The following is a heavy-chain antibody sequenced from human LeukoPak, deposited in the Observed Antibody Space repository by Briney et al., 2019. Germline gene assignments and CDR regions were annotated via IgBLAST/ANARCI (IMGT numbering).Heavy chain of an antibody. CDR2: FYTSGTT. CDR1: GGSISSYS. J-gene: IGHJ2*01. Sequence: PSETLSLTCSVSGGSISSYSWNWIRQPAGKGLEWIGRFYTSGTTNYNPSLKSRVTMSIETSKNQVSLKMRSVTAADTAVYYCARTVVTLDWYFDLWGRGTLVSVSS. CDR3: ARTVVTLDWYFDL. V-gene: IGHV4-4*07. D-gene: IGHD4-23*01.